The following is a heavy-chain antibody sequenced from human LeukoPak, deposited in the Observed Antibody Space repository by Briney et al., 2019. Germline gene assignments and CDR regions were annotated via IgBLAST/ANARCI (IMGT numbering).Heavy chain of an antibody. CDR3: ARHGGPLGATSFEY. J-gene: IGHJ4*02. CDR2: IYTSGST. Sequence: SETLSLTCTVSGGSISSYYWSWIRQPPGKGLEWIGYIYTSGSTKYNPSLKSRVTISVDTSKNQFSLKLSSVTAADTAVYYCARHGGPLGATSFEYWGQGTLVTVSS. CDR1: GGSISSYY. D-gene: IGHD1-26*01. V-gene: IGHV4-4*09.